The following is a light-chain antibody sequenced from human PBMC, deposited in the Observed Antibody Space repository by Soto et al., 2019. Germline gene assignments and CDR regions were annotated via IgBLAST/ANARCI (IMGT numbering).Light chain of an antibody. CDR3: SSYTTSTSFIL. CDR1: SSDIGNYDF. J-gene: IGLJ3*02. CDR2: EVS. V-gene: IGLV2-14*01. Sequence: QSVLTQPGSVSGSPGQSITISCTGTSSDIGNYDFVSWYQQVPGTAPKAMIYEVSSRPSGVSNRFSGSKSGNTASLTISGLQAEDEAYYYCSSYTTSTSFILFGGGTKVTVL.